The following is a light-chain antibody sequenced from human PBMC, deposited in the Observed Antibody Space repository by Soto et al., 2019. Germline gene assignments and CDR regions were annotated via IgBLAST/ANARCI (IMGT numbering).Light chain of an antibody. CDR2: DAS. Sequence: DIQMTQSPSSLSASVGDRVTITCRASQGITNYLAWYQQKPGKVPKLLISDASTLQSGVPSRFSGGGSGTDFPLTISSLQPEDVATYYCQEYNSAPPLTFGGGTKVEI. CDR3: QEYNSAPPLT. CDR1: QGITNY. V-gene: IGKV1-27*01. J-gene: IGKJ4*01.